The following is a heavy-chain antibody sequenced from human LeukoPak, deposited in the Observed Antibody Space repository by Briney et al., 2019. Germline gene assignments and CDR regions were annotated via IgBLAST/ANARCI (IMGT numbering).Heavy chain of an antibody. CDR2: ISGSGGNT. D-gene: IGHD3-10*02. CDR3: ASSVGVTMFFDF. CDR1: VFTLSTNA. J-gene: IGHJ4*02. Sequence: PGGSLRLSCAASVFTLSTNAMSWVRQAPGEGLEWVSAISGSGGNTYYADSMKGRFTISRDNSRNTLFLQMNSLRADDTAVYYCASSVGVTMFFDFWGQGTLVTVSS. V-gene: IGHV3-23*01.